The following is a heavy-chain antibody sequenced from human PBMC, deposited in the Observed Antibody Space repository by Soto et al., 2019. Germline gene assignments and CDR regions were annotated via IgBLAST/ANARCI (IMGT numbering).Heavy chain of an antibody. V-gene: IGHV3-23*01. Sequence: GGSLRLSCAASGFTFSSYVMNWVRLAPGKGLEWVSGISTSGGNTYYADSVKGRFTISRDNSKNTLYLQMNSLGAEDTAVYYCAKGFVGVCYHCSYHFDSWGQGALVTVSS. CDR2: ISTSGGNT. CDR3: AKGFVGVCYHCSYHFDS. J-gene: IGHJ4*02. D-gene: IGHD2-8*01. CDR1: GFTFSSYV.